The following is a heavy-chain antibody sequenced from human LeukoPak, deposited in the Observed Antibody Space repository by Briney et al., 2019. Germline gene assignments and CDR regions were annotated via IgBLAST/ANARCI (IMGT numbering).Heavy chain of an antibody. CDR1: GGSISDYY. Sequence: SETLSLTCTVSGGSISDYYWNWIRQPPGKGLEWIGCFYYSGSTDYNPSLKSRVAISEDEDTSKNQFSLKLRSVTAADTAVYYCATSSKGPGRGAFDIWGQGTMVTVSS. V-gene: IGHV4-59*01. J-gene: IGHJ3*02. D-gene: IGHD4-11*01. CDR2: FYYSGST. CDR3: ATSSKGPGRGAFDI.